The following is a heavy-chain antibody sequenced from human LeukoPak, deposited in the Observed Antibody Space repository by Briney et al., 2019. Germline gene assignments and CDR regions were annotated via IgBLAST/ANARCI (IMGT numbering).Heavy chain of an antibody. CDR1: GGSFSRYY. CDR2: INHSGST. D-gene: IGHD3-3*01. V-gene: IGHV4-34*01. CDR3: ARHQYDFWSGFNFDY. J-gene: IGHJ4*02. Sequence: SETLSLTCAVYGGSFSRYYWSWIRQPPGKGLEWIGEINHSGSTNYNPSLKSRVTISVDTSKNQFSLKLSSVTAADTAVYYCARHQYDFWSGFNFDYWGQGTLVTVSS.